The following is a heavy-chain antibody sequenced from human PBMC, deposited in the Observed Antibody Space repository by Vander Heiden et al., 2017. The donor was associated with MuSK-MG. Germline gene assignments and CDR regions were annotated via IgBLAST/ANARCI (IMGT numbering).Heavy chain of an antibody. CDR1: GFTFSSYG. V-gene: IGHV3-30*02. D-gene: IGHD3-16*02. Sequence: QVQLVESGGGVVQPGGSLRLSCAASGFTFSSYGMHWVRQAPGKGLEWVAFIRYDGSNKYYADSVKGRFTISRDNSKNTLYLQMNSLRAEDTAVYYCAHLYRTEENFWGQGTLVTVSS. CDR2: IRYDGSNK. CDR3: AHLYRTEENF. J-gene: IGHJ4*02.